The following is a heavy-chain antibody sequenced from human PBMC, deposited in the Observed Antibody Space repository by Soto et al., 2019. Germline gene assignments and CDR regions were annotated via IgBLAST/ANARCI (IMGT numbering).Heavy chain of an antibody. D-gene: IGHD2-2*01. V-gene: IGHV4-34*01. CDR3: ARGVCSSTSCPSFSDY. CDR1: GGSFSGYY. J-gene: IGHJ4*01. CDR2: INHSGST. Sequence: SETLTLTCAVSGGSFSGYYWSWIRQPPGKGLEWIGEINHSGSTNYNPSLKSRVTISVDTSKNQFSLKLSSVTAADTAVYYCARGVCSSTSCPSFSDYSGHGTLVTVS.